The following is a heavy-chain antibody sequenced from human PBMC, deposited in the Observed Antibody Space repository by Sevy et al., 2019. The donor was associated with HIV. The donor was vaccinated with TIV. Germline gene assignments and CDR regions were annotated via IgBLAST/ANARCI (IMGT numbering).Heavy chain of an antibody. J-gene: IGHJ3*02. CDR2: IVVGSGNT. Sequence: ASVKVSCKASGFTFTSSAVQWVRQARGQRLEWIGWIVVGSGNTNYAQKFQERVTITREMSTSTAYMELSSLRSEDTAVHYCAADRAYDYVWGSYRYYAFDIWGQGTMVTVSS. CDR1: GFTFTSSA. CDR3: AADRAYDYVWGSYRYYAFDI. V-gene: IGHV1-58*01. D-gene: IGHD3-16*02.